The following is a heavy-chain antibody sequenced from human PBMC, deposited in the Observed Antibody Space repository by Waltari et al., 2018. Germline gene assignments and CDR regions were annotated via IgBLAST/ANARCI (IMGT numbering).Heavy chain of an antibody. V-gene: IGHV4-38-2*01. J-gene: IGHJ4*02. D-gene: IGHD2-2*03. CDR2: IYHDGAT. CDR3: TRQVLGYCTSAPCRRLDS. CDR1: GYSINSGYY. Sequence: QVQLQESGPGLLKPSETLSLTCVVSGYSINSGYYWGWIRQPAGKGLEWMGTIYHDGATFYNPALKSRLPMSMETSKNVFSLKLSSVTAADTAVYYCTRQVLGYCTSAPCRRLDSWGQGTLVTVSS.